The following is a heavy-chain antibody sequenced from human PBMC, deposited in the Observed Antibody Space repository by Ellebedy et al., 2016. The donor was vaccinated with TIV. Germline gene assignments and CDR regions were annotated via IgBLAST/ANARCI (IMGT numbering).Heavy chain of an antibody. V-gene: IGHV3-66*01. CDR3: ARGPVPTWAFDY. J-gene: IGHJ4*02. Sequence: PGGSLRLSCAVSGFTVGTNHMSWVRQDPGKGLEWVADIYRDGSTYYAAFVKGRFTISRDKSKNTLYLQMNSLTAEDTAVYYCARGPVPTWAFDYWGQGTLVTVSS. D-gene: IGHD4-11*01. CDR2: IYRDGST. CDR1: GFTVGTNH.